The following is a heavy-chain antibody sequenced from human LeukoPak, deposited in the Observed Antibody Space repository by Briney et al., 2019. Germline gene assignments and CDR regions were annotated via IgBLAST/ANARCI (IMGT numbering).Heavy chain of an antibody. D-gene: IGHD2-15*01. CDR2: ISSSSSTI. CDR3: ARDGGYCSGGSCYQGDY. J-gene: IGHJ4*02. CDR1: GFTFSSYE. Sequence: GGSLRLSCAASGFTFSSYEMNWVRQAPGKGLEWVSYISSSSSTIYYADSVKGRFTISRDNAKNSLYLQMNSLRAEDTAVYYCARDGGYCSGGSCYQGDYWGQGTLVTVSS. V-gene: IGHV3-48*01.